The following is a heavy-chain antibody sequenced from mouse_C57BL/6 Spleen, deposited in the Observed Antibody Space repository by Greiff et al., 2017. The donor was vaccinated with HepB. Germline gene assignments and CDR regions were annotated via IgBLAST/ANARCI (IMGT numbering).Heavy chain of an antibody. CDR2: LYPSDSET. CDR3: ARLDSSGYVLDY. CDR1: GYTFTSYW. D-gene: IGHD3-2*02. Sequence: QVQLQQPGAELVRPGSSVKLSCKASGYTFTSYWMDWVKQRPGQGLEWIGNLYPSDSETHYNQKFKDKATLTVDKSSSTAYMQLSSLTSEDSAVYYCARLDSSGYVLDYWGQGTTLTVSS. V-gene: IGHV1-61*01. J-gene: IGHJ2*01.